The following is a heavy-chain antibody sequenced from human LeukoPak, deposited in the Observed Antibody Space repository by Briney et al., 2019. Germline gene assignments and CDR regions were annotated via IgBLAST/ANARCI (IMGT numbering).Heavy chain of an antibody. V-gene: IGHV3-7*03. D-gene: IGHD2/OR15-2a*01. CDR3: AKRMSYYFDY. CDR1: GFTFSSYA. CDR2: IKQDGSEK. Sequence: GGSLRLSCAASGFTFSSYAMSWVRQAPGKGLEWVANIKQDGSEKYYVDSVKGRFTISRDNAKNSLYLQMNSLRAEDTALYYCAKRMSYYFDYWGQGTLVTVSS. J-gene: IGHJ4*02.